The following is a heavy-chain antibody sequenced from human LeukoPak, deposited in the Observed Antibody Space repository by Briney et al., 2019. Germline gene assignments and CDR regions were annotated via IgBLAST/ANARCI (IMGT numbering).Heavy chain of an antibody. V-gene: IGHV3-33*03. J-gene: IGHJ4*02. CDR2: IWSDGTNR. Sequence: GGSLRLSCVASQFRFPFSHYGMHRVRQAPGRGLEWVAVIWSDGTNRYYADSVKGRFTISRDNSKNTVYLQMNSLRAEDTAVYFCAKDAQRGFDYSNSLEYWGQGTLVTVSS. D-gene: IGHD4-11*01. CDR3: AKDAQRGFDYSNSLEY. CDR1: QFRFPFSHYG.